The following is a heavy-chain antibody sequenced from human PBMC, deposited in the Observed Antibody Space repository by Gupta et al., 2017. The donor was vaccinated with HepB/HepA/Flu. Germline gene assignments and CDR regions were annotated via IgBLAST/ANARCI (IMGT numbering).Heavy chain of an antibody. CDR1: GFMLGDYS. D-gene: IGHD3-3*01. V-gene: IGHV3-49*05. Sequence: VQLVASGGGLVKPGRSLRLSGTASGFMLGDYSMRWFRQAPGKGLEWVGFIRKKASGGTTEFAASVKGRFTISRDDSKSIAYLQMNSLKTEDTAMYFCSRDISWDFWSGGNWFDPWGQGTLVTVSS. CDR3: SRDISWDFWSGGNWFDP. CDR2: IRKKASGGTT. J-gene: IGHJ5*02.